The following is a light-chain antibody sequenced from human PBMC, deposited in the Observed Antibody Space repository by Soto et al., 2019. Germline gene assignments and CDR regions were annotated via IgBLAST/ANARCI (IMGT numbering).Light chain of an antibody. J-gene: IGKJ4*01. CDR1: EGISDY. CDR3: QKYYSVPLT. V-gene: IGKV1-27*01. Sequence: DIQMTQSPSSVSASVGDSVTITCRASEGISDYLAWYQKRPGKTPKLLIYAASVLQSGVPSRFRGSGSGTDFTLTISSLQPEDVATYFCQKYYSVPLTFGGGTKVEI. CDR2: AAS.